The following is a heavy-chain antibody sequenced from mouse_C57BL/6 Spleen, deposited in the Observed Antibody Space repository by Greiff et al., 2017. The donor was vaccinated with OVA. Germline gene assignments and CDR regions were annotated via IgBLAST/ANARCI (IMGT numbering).Heavy chain of an antibody. D-gene: IGHD2-1*01. CDR2: ISSGGDYI. CDR1: GFTFSSYA. CDR3: TRDGDYGNYVDY. J-gene: IGHJ2*01. V-gene: IGHV5-9-1*02. Sequence: EVQLVESGEGLVKPGGSLKLSCAASGFTFSSYAMSWVRQTPEKRLEWVAYISSGGDYIYYADTVKGRFTISRDNARNTLYLQMSSLKSEDTAMYYCTRDGDYGNYVDYWGQGTTLTVSS.